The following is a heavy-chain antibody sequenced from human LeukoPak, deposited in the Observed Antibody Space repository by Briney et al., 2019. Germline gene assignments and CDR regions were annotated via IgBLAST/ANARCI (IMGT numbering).Heavy chain of an antibody. J-gene: IGHJ4*02. Sequence: PSETLSLTCTVSGGSISNYYWTWIRQPPGKGLEWIGYIYDNGNTYYNPSPESRLTISVDTSKNQFSLELNSVTAADTAVYYCARETNFGSGSLDYWGQGTLVTVSS. CDR1: GGSISNYY. D-gene: IGHD3-10*01. V-gene: IGHV4-30-4*01. CDR2: IYDNGNT. CDR3: ARETNFGSGSLDY.